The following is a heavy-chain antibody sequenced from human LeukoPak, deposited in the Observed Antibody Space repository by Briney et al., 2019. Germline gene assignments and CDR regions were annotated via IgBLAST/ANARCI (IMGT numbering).Heavy chain of an antibody. CDR2: IYSGGST. J-gene: IGHJ4*02. V-gene: IGHV3-53*01. D-gene: IGHD6-19*01. Sequence: PGGSLRLSCAASEFSVGSNYMTWVRQAPGKGLEWVSLIYSGGSTYYADSVKGRFTISRDNSKNTLYLQMNSLRAEDTAVYYCAKGRKWLVLLLDYWGQGTLVTVSS. CDR1: EFSVGSNY. CDR3: AKGRKWLVLLLDY.